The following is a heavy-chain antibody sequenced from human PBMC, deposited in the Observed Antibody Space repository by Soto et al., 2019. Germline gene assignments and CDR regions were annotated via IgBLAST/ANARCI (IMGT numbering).Heavy chain of an antibody. CDR2: ISAYNGNT. CDR1: GYTFTSYG. Sequence: ASVKVSCKASGYTFTSYGISWVRQAPGQGLEWMGWISAYNGNTNYAQKLQGRVTMTTDTSTSTAYIELSSLRSEDTAVYYCARAPTYYDILTGYYITWFDPWGQGTLVTVSS. CDR3: ARAPTYYDILTGYYITWFDP. V-gene: IGHV1-18*01. J-gene: IGHJ5*02. D-gene: IGHD3-9*01.